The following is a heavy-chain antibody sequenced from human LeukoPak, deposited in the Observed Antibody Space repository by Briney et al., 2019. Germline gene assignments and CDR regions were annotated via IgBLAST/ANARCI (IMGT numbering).Heavy chain of an antibody. CDR3: AKFKYPVVITVLDY. CDR1: GFTFSSYS. D-gene: IGHD3-22*01. CDR2: ISGSGGST. Sequence: PGGSLRLSCAASGFTFSSYSMNWVRQAPGKGLEWVSAISGSGGSTYYADSVKGRFTISRDNSKNTLYLQMNSLRAEDTAVYYCAKFKYPVVITVLDYWGQGTLVTVSS. V-gene: IGHV3-23*01. J-gene: IGHJ4*02.